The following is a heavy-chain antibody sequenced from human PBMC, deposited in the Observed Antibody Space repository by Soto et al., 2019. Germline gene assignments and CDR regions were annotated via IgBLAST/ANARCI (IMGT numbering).Heavy chain of an antibody. J-gene: IGHJ5*02. CDR3: ARDPIAVAGTRWFDP. V-gene: IGHV1-18*01. Sequence: ASVKVSCKASGYTFTSYGISWVRQAPGQGLEWMGRISAYNGNTNYAQKLQGRVTMTTDTSTSTAYMELRSLRSDDTAVYYCARDPIAVAGTRWFDPWGQGTQVTAPQ. D-gene: IGHD6-19*01. CDR1: GYTFTSYG. CDR2: ISAYNGNT.